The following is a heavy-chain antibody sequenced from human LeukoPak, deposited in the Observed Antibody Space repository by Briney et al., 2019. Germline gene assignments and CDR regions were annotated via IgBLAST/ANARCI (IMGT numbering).Heavy chain of an antibody. V-gene: IGHV4-59*08. D-gene: IGHD2-15*01. CDR3: ARGSGANYYYYGMDV. J-gene: IGHJ6*02. Sequence: SETLSLTCAVYGGSFSGYYWSWIRQPPGKGLEWIGYIYYSGSTNYNPSLKSRVTISVDTSKNQFSLKLSSVTAADTAVYYCARGSGANYYYYGMDVWGQGTTVTVSS. CDR2: IYYSGST. CDR1: GGSFSGYY.